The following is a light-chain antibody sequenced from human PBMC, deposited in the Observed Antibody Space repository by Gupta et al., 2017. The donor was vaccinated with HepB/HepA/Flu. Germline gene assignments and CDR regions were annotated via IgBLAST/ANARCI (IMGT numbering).Light chain of an antibody. J-gene: IGKJ1*01. Sequence: DIVMTQSPLSLPVTPGEPASISCRSSQSLLHSNGYKYLDWYLQKPGQSPQLLIYLGSNRASGVPDRFSGSGSGTDFTLKISRGEAEDVGIYYCMQSLQTPRTFGQGTXVEIK. CDR1: QSLLHSNGYKY. V-gene: IGKV2-28*01. CDR2: LGS. CDR3: MQSLQTPRT.